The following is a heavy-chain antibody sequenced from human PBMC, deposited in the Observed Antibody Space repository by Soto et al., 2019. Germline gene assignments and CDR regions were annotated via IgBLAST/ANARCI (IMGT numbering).Heavy chain of an antibody. V-gene: IGHV3-23*01. D-gene: IGHD4-17*01. CDR1: GFTFSSYG. CDR3: AKEKAPNGGDSLGYLDY. J-gene: IGHJ4*02. CDR2: ISDSGAGT. Sequence: PGGSLRLSCAASGFTFSSYGMSWVRQAPGKGLEWVSVISDSGAGTYYTDSVRGRFTISRDNSKNTVYLQMNSLRAEDTALYFCAKEKAPNGGDSLGYLDYWGKGTLVTVSS.